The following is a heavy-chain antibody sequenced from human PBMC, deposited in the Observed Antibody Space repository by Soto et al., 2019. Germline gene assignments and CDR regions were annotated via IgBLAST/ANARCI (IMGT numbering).Heavy chain of an antibody. V-gene: IGHV4-59*01. CDR2: IYYSGGT. CDR1: GGSISSYY. CDR3: ARDRGYSSGWPTEYWFDP. Sequence: SETLSLTCTVSGGSISSYYWSWIRQPPGKGLEWIGYIYYSGGTNYNPSLKSRVTISVDTSKNQFSLKLSSVTAADTAVYYCARDRGYSSGWPTEYWFDPWGQGTLVTVSS. D-gene: IGHD6-19*01. J-gene: IGHJ5*02.